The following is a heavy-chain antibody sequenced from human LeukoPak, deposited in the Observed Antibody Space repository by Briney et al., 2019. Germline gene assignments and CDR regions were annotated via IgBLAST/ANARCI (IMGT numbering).Heavy chain of an antibody. CDR1: GFIFKLFA. Sequence: GGSLRLSCVGSGFIFKLFAVGWVRQAPGKGLEWVSVISGTNDETDYADSVRGHFTISRDNSLNTLFLQMDNLRAEDTAVYYCVKTYCSITRCSPGFDSWGQGALVTVSS. V-gene: IGHV3-23*01. J-gene: IGHJ4*02. CDR3: VKTYCSITRCSPGFDS. D-gene: IGHD3-10*01. CDR2: ISGTNDET.